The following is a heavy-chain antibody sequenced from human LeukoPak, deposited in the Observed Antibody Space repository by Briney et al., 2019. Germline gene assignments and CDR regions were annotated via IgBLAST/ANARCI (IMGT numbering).Heavy chain of an antibody. CDR3: AKDPQWELGSYYFDY. V-gene: IGHV3-9*01. Sequence: PGRSLRLSCAASGFTFDDYAMHWVRQAPGKGLEWVSGISWNSGSIGYADSVKGRFTISRDNAKSSLYLQMNSLRAEDTALYYCAKDPQWELGSYYFDYWGQGTLVTVSS. J-gene: IGHJ4*02. CDR2: ISWNSGSI. D-gene: IGHD1-26*01. CDR1: GFTFDDYA.